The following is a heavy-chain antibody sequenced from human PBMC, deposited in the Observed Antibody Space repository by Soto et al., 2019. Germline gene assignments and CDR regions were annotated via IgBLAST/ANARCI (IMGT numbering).Heavy chain of an antibody. CDR2: ISSSSSYI. Sequence: GGSLRLSRAASGFTFSSYSMNWVRQAPGKGLEWVSSISSSSSYIYYADSVKGRFTISRDNAKNSLYLQMNSLRAEDTAVYYCARDLDSSGWYDFDYWGQGTLVTVSS. CDR3: ARDLDSSGWYDFDY. V-gene: IGHV3-21*01. D-gene: IGHD6-19*01. CDR1: GFTFSSYS. J-gene: IGHJ4*02.